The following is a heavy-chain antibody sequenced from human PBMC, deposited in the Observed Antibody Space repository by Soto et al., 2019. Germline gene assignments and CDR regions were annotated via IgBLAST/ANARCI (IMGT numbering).Heavy chain of an antibody. CDR2: IIPIFGTA. J-gene: IGHJ5*02. D-gene: IGHD6-13*01. CDR1: GGTFSSYA. V-gene: IGHV1-69*13. CDR3: ARDRSSSSWDDCFDP. Sequence: SVKVSCKASGGTFSSYAISWVRQAPGQGLEWMGGIIPIFGTANYAQKFQGRVTITADESTSTAYMELSSLRSEDTAVYYCARDRSSSSWDDCFDPWGQGTLVTVSS.